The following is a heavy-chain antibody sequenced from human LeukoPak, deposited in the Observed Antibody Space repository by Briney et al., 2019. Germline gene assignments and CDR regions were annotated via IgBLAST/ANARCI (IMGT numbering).Heavy chain of an antibody. J-gene: IGHJ4*02. CDR3: VRRGRGSYYFDY. Sequence: WVRRAPGKGLEWIGSTHYTGSSYYNPSLKSRVTISVDTSKNQCSLKLSSVTAADTAVYYCVRRGRGSYYFDYWGQGTLVTVSS. CDR2: THYTGSS. V-gene: IGHV4-39*01. D-gene: IGHD1-26*01.